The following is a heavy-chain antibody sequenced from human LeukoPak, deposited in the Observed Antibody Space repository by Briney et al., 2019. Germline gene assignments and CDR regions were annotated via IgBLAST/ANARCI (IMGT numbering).Heavy chain of an antibody. CDR1: GFSLSTSGVG. CDR2: IYWDDDK. Sequence: SGPTLVKPTQSLTLTCTFSGFSLSTSGVGVGWIRQPPGKALEWLALIYWDDDKRYSPSLKSRLTITKDTSKNQVVLTMTNMDPVDTATYYCAHMPSCYCGFDYRGQGTLVTVSS. J-gene: IGHJ4*02. CDR3: AHMPSCYCGFDY. V-gene: IGHV2-5*02. D-gene: IGHD2-2*01.